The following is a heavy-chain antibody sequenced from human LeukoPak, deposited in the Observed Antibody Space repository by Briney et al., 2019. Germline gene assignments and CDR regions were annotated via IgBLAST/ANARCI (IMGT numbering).Heavy chain of an antibody. V-gene: IGHV3-21*01. CDR3: ASRYCTSTNCYAFDI. CDR1: GFTFESYG. D-gene: IGHD2-2*01. CDR2: ISSDSNYI. J-gene: IGHJ3*02. Sequence: PGGSLRLSCAASGFTFESYGMHWVRQAPGKGLEWVSSISSDSNYIFYADSVQGRFTISRDNAENSLFLQMNSLRAEDTAVYYCASRYCTSTNCYAFDIWGQGTMVTVSS.